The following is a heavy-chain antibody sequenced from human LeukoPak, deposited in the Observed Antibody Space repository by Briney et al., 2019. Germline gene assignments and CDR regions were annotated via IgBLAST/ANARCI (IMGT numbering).Heavy chain of an antibody. J-gene: IGHJ4*02. Sequence: PGGSLRLSCPVSGFTFSSYAMSWVRQAPGRGLEWVSVISTSGESAYYADSVKGRFTISRDNAKNSLYLQMNSLRAEDTAVYYCASGGYSGYVTSDYWGQGTLVTVSS. CDR2: ISTSGESA. D-gene: IGHD5-12*01. CDR1: GFTFSSYA. V-gene: IGHV3-23*01. CDR3: ASGGYSGYVTSDY.